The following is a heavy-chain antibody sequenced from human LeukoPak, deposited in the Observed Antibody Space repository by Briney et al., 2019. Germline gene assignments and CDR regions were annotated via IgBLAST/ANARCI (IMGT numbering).Heavy chain of an antibody. D-gene: IGHD1-26*01. Sequence: GGSLRLSCAASGFTFDDYALHWVRQAPGKGLEWVSGISWNSGSIGYADSVKGRFTISRDNAKNSLYLQMNSLRAEDTALYYCAKDIWDLGRSAFDIWGQGTMVTVPS. CDR1: GFTFDDYA. CDR3: AKDIWDLGRSAFDI. V-gene: IGHV3-9*01. CDR2: ISWNSGSI. J-gene: IGHJ3*02.